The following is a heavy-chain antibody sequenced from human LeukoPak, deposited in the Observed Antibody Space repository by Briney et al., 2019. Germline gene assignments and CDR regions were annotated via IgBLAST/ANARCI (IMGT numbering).Heavy chain of an antibody. V-gene: IGHV3-9*01. CDR2: ISWNSGSI. CDR3: AKASREQWLAPFDY. CDR1: GFTFDDYA. D-gene: IGHD6-19*01. J-gene: IGHJ4*02. Sequence: GGSLRLSCAASGFTFDDYAMHWVRQAPGKGLEWVSGISWNSGSIGYADSVKGRFTISRDSAKNSLYLQMNSLRAEDTALYYCAKASREQWLAPFDYWGQGTLVTVSS.